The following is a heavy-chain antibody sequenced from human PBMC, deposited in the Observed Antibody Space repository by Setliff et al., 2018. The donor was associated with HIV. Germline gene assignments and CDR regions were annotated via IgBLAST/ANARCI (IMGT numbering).Heavy chain of an antibody. CDR2: INPNSGGT. CDR3: ARDTLNGYNYPGDAFDI. D-gene: IGHD5-12*01. J-gene: IGHJ3*02. V-gene: IGHV1-2*04. Sequence: ASVKVSCKASGYTFTGYYMHWVRQAPGQGLEWMGWINPNSGGTNYAQKFQGWVTMTRDTSISTAYMELSRLRSDDTAVYYCARDTLNGYNYPGDAFDIWGQGTMVTVSS. CDR1: GYTFTGYY.